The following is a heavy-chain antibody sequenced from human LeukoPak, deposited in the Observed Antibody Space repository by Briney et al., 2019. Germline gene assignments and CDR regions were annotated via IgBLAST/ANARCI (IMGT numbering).Heavy chain of an antibody. V-gene: IGHV4-59*08. J-gene: IGHJ4*02. Sequence: SETLSLTCAVYGGSFSGYFWSWIRQPPGKGLEWLGYIYYSGSTNYNPSLKSRVTISIDTSKNEFSLKLSSVTAADTAVYYCARWAYSSAWYQYFDYWGQGTLVTVSS. CDR2: IYYSGST. CDR3: ARWAYSSAWYQYFDY. CDR1: GGSFSGYF. D-gene: IGHD6-19*01.